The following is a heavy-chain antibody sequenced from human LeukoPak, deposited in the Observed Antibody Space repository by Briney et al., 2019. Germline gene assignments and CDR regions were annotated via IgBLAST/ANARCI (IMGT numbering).Heavy chain of an antibody. D-gene: IGHD6-19*01. Sequence: GGSLRLSCAASGFTFSSYSMNWVRQAPGKGLEWVSSISSSSSYIYYADSVKGRFTISRDNAKNTLYLQMNSLRAEDTAVYYFARGADTGYSSDSWGQGTLVTVSS. J-gene: IGHJ5*02. V-gene: IGHV3-21*01. CDR2: ISSSSSYI. CDR3: ARGADTGYSSDS. CDR1: GFTFSSYS.